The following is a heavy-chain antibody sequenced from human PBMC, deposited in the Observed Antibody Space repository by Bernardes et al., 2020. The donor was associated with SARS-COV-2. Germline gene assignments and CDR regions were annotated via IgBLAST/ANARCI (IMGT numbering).Heavy chain of an antibody. CDR2: ISGSGGST. V-gene: IGHV3-23*01. D-gene: IGHD6-6*01. CDR3: AKDSSSRPGYYYYGMDV. Sequence: GGSLRLSCAASGFTFSSYAMSWVRQAPGKGLEWVSAISGSGGSTYYADSVKGRFTISRDNSKNTLYLQMNSLRAEDTAVYYCAKDSSSRPGYYYYGMDVWGQGTTVTVSS. CDR1: GFTFSSYA. J-gene: IGHJ6*02.